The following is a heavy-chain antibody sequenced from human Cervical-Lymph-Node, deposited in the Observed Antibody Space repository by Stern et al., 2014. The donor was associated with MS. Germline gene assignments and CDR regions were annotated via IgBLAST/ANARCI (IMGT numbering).Heavy chain of an antibody. CDR2: INHSGST. V-gene: IGHV4-34*01. J-gene: IGHJ1*01. CDR1: GGSFSGYY. CDR3: ASLEPPAAMPLGAPSAEYFQH. D-gene: IGHD2-2*01. Sequence: QVQLQQWGAGLLKPSETLSLTCAVYGGSFSGYYWSWIRQPPGKGLEWIGEINHSGSTNYNPSLKSRVTISVDTPKTQFSLKLSSVTAADTAVYYCASLEPPAAMPLGAPSAEYFQHWGQGTLVTVSS.